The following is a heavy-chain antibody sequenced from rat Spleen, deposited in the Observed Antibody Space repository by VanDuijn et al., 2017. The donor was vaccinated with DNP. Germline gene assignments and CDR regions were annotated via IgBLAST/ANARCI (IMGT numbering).Heavy chain of an antibody. CDR3: ARGVYGSYDYWYFDF. V-gene: IGHV3-1*01. CDR1: GYSITNYY. D-gene: IGHD1-8*01. Sequence: EVQLQESGSGLVKPSQSLSLTCSVTGYSITNYYWGWIRKFPGNKMEWIGHINYSGSTNYNPSLKSRISITRDTSKNQFFLQLNSVTTEDTATYYCARGVYGSYDYWYFDFWGPGTMVTVSS. J-gene: IGHJ1*01. CDR2: INYSGST.